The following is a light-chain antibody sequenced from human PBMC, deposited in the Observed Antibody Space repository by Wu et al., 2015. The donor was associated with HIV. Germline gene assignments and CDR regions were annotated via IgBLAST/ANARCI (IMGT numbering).Light chain of an antibody. CDR2: GIS. Sequence: EIVVTQSPATLSVSPGEGATLSCRASQSISSNLAWYQHKPGQAPRLLIYGISTRATGVPARFSGSGSGTEFTLTISSMQSEDFAVYYCQQYNNWLTWTFGQGTKVEIK. CDR3: QQYNNWLTWT. V-gene: IGKV3-15*01. CDR1: QSISSN. J-gene: IGKJ1*01.